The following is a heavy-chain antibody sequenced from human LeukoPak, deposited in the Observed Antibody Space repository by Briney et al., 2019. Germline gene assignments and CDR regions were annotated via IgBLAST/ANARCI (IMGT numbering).Heavy chain of an antibody. CDR1: GYTFNNYG. CDR2: IGAYNGNT. J-gene: IGHJ4*02. D-gene: IGHD2-2*02. CDR3: ARVCSSASCYNNY. Sequence: GASVKVSCKASGYTFNNYGISWVRQAPGQGLEGMGWIGAYNGNTNSAQKFQGRLTMTPDISTSTGYMELRSLRSDDTTVYYCARVCSSASCYNNYWGQGTLVTVPS. V-gene: IGHV1-18*01.